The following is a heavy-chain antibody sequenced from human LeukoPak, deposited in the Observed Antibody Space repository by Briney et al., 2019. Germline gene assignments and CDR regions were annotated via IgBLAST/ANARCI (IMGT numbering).Heavy chain of an antibody. CDR2: IRYDESNK. Sequence: GGSLRLSCAASGFIFSNYGMHWVRQAPGKGLEWVAFIRYDESNKFYADSVKGRFTISRDNSKNILFVQMNSLRAEDTAVYYCATMQWLEGVDWFDPWGQGTLVTVSS. D-gene: IGHD6-19*01. CDR1: GFIFSNYG. V-gene: IGHV3-30*02. CDR3: ATMQWLEGVDWFDP. J-gene: IGHJ5*02.